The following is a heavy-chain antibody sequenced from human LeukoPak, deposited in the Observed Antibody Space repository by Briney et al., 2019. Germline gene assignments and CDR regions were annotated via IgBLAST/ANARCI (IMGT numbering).Heavy chain of an antibody. D-gene: IGHD3-22*01. Sequence: SETLSLTCTVSGGSISSYYWSWIRQPPGKGLEWIGYIYYSGSTNYNPSLKSRVTISVDTSKNQFSLKLSSVTAADTAVYYCARMGSSGYYQGAFDIWGQGTMVTVSS. J-gene: IGHJ3*02. CDR3: ARMGSSGYYQGAFDI. V-gene: IGHV4-59*08. CDR2: IYYSGST. CDR1: GGSISSYY.